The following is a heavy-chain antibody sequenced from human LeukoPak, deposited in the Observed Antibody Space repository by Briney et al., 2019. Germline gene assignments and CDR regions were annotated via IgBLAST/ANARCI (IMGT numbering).Heavy chain of an antibody. CDR3: ARFPIAAAGTWYGMDV. V-gene: IGHV1-18*01. J-gene: IGHJ6*02. CDR1: GYTFTSCG. Sequence: ASVKVSYKASGYTFTSCGISWVRQAAGQGLEWMGWISAYNGNTNYAQKLQGGVTMTTDTSTSTAYMELRSLRSDDTAVYYCARFPIAAAGTWYGMDVWGQGTTVTVSS. CDR2: ISAYNGNT. D-gene: IGHD6-13*01.